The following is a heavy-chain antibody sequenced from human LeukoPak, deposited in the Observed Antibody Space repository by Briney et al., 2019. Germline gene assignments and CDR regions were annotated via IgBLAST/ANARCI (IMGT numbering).Heavy chain of an antibody. CDR1: GGSISSSSYY. CDR3: ARDLYFDWLFRQALVPY. J-gene: IGHJ4*02. Sequence: SETLSLTCTVSGGSISSSSYYWGWIRQPPGKGLEWIGRIYTSGSTNYNPSLKSRVTMSVDTSKNQFSLKLSSVTAADTAVYYCARDLYFDWLFRQALVPYWGQGTLVTVSS. V-gene: IGHV4-39*07. CDR2: IYTSGST. D-gene: IGHD3-9*01.